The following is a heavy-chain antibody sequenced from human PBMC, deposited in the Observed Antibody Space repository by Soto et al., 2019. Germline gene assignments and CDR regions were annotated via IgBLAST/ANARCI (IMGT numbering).Heavy chain of an antibody. Sequence: GGSLRLSCAASGFTFSSYWMRWVRQAPGRGLEWVASVRQDGREIKVADSVKGRITISRDNAQNSLYLQMNSLRAEDTAMYFCARVKEAGMDVWGQGTTVTVSS. CDR1: GFTFSSYW. CDR2: VRQDGREI. J-gene: IGHJ6*02. CDR3: ARVKEAGMDV. V-gene: IGHV3-7*04.